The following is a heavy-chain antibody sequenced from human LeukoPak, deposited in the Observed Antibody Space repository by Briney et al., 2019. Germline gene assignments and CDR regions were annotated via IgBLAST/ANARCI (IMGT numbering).Heavy chain of an antibody. CDR2: IYYSGST. CDR3: ARKGYSSGWYIDY. D-gene: IGHD6-19*01. V-gene: IGHV4-59*01. J-gene: IGHJ4*02. CDR1: GGSISSYY. Sequence: PSETLSLTCTVSGGSISSYYWSWIRQPPGKGLEWIGYIYYSGSTNHNPSLKSRVTISVDTSKNQFSLKLSSVTAADTAVYYCARKGYSSGWYIDYWGQGTLVTVSS.